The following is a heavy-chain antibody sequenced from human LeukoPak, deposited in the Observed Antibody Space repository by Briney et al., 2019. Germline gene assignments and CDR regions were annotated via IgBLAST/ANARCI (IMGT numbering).Heavy chain of an antibody. CDR3: ARDRTKLGYCSGRSCYGGRNDAFDI. J-gene: IGHJ3*02. Sequence: GGSLRLSCSASGFTFSTYTMNWVRQAPGKGLEWVSAISGSGGSTYYADSVKGRFTISRDNSKNTLYLQMNSLRAEDTALYYCARDRTKLGYCSGRSCYGGRNDAFDIWGQGTMVTVSS. D-gene: IGHD2-15*01. CDR2: ISGSGGST. V-gene: IGHV3-23*01. CDR1: GFTFSTYT.